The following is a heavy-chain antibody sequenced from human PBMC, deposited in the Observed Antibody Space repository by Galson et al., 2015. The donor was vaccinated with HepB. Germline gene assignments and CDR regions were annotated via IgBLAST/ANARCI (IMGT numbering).Heavy chain of an antibody. J-gene: IGHJ6*02. CDR1: GYTFTGYY. Sequence: SVKVSCKASGYTFTGYYMHWVRQAPGQGLEWMGWINPNSGGTNYAQKFQGWVTMTRDTSISTAYMELSRLRSDDTAVYYCARDRGGHRSTSCGFLCGMDVWGQGTTVTVSS. CDR2: INPNSGGT. CDR3: ARDRGGHRSTSCGFLCGMDV. V-gene: IGHV1-2*04. D-gene: IGHD2-2*01.